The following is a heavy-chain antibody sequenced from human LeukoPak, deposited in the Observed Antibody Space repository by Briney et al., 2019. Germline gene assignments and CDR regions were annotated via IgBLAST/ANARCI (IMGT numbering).Heavy chain of an antibody. V-gene: IGHV3-23*01. CDR3: ARDLNGSGSYYENWFDP. Sequence: GGSLRLSCVASEFTFSSHAMNWVRQAPGKGLEWVSSISGGGESTYYADSVKGRFTISRDNSKNTLYLQMNSLRAEDTAVYYCARDLNGSGSYYENWFDPWGQGTLVTVSS. CDR2: ISGGGEST. CDR1: EFTFSSHA. D-gene: IGHD3-10*01. J-gene: IGHJ5*02.